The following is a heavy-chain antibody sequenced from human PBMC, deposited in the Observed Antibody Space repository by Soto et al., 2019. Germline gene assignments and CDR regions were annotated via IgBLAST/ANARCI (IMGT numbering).Heavy chain of an antibody. J-gene: IGHJ6*03. CDR1: GGSISSYY. Sequence: SETLSLTCTVSGGSISSYYWSWIRQPPGKGLEWIGYIYYSGSTNYNPSLKSRVTISVDTSKNQFSLKLSSVTAADTAVYYCARHGTAGTFPYYYYYYYMDVWGKGTTVTVSS. V-gene: IGHV4-59*08. CDR3: ARHGTAGTFPYYYYYYYMDV. CDR2: IYYSGST. D-gene: IGHD1-1*01.